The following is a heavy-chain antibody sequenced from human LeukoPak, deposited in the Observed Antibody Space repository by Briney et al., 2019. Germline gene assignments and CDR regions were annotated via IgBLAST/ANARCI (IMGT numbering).Heavy chain of an antibody. J-gene: IGHJ3*02. CDR3: ARVQITWSWAFDI. CDR2: ISSSGSTK. Sequence: GGSLRLSCAASGLTFSDYYMSWIRQAPGKGLEWVSYISSSGSTKYYADSVKGRFTISRDNAKNSLFLQMNSLRAEDTAVYYCARVQITWSWAFDIWGQGTMVTVSS. V-gene: IGHV3-11*01. D-gene: IGHD3-16*01. CDR1: GLTFSDYY.